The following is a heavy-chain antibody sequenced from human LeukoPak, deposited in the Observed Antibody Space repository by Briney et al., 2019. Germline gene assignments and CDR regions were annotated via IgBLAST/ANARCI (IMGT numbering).Heavy chain of an antibody. D-gene: IGHD6-25*01. CDR2: ISTVSTYT. Sequence: SLRLSCAPSGFTFTDYSMNWVRQAPGKGLEWVASISTVSTYTFYADSVKGRFSISRDNVRNLLYLQMSSLGAEDTAVYHCARDGSGFYLYNYMDVWGKGTTVTVSS. V-gene: IGHV3-21*06. J-gene: IGHJ6*03. CDR3: ARDGSGFYLYNYMDV. CDR1: GFTFTDYS.